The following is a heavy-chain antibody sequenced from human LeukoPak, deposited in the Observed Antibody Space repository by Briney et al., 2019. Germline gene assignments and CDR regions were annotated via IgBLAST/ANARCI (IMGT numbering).Heavy chain of an antibody. CDR2: IYYSVST. D-gene: IGHD1-1*01. J-gene: IGHJ5*02. CDR1: GVSISRSSSY. CDR3: ARLPNWNDGFDP. V-gene: IGHV4-39*01. Sequence: SETLSLTCTVSGVSISRSSSYWGWIRQPPGKGLEWIGSIYYSVSTHYNPSLNGRVTISVDTSKNQFSLKVNSVTAADTAVHYCARLPNWNDGFDPWGQGTLVTVSS.